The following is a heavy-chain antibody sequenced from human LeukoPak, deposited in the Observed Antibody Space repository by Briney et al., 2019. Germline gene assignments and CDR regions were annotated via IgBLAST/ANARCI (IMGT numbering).Heavy chain of an antibody. J-gene: IGHJ3*02. Sequence: PSETLSLTCTVSGGSLSNTSYYWDWIRQPPGKGLEWIGSIYYSGSTYYNPSLKSRVTISVDTSKNQFSLKLSSVTAADTAVYYCARDMSSSSSRSSAFDIWGQGTMVTVSS. CDR1: GGSLSNTSYY. D-gene: IGHD6-6*01. CDR3: ARDMSSSSSRSSAFDI. V-gene: IGHV4-39*07. CDR2: IYYSGST.